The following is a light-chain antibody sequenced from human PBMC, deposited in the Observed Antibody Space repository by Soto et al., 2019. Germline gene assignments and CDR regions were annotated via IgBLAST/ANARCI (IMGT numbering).Light chain of an antibody. CDR3: QQYHSDPWT. J-gene: IGKJ1*01. Sequence: DIKLTQSASTLSAAVADRVTLTCRASENIITWLAWYQQKPGKAPKLLIYKASDLETGVPSRFSGSGSGTEFTLTIRGLQPDDFATYYCQQYHSDPWTFGQGTKVDIK. CDR2: KAS. CDR1: ENIITW. V-gene: IGKV1-5*03.